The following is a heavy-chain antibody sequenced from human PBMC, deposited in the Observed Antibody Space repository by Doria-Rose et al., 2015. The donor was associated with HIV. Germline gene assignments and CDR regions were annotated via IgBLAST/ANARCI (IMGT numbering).Heavy chain of an antibody. Sequence: QVQLQESGPGLVRPSQTLSLTRTVSGDSISSGDSFWSWIRQPPGKGPEWIGYISSSGTTYYYPSLRGRLTISLNASKNQSSLDLNSVTAADTAVYYCARARNYGFPHFFDFWGQGTLVTVSS. CDR1: GDSISSGDSF. D-gene: IGHD3-10*01. CDR2: ISSSGTT. J-gene: IGHJ4*02. V-gene: IGHV4-30-4*01. CDR3: ARARNYGFPHFFDF.